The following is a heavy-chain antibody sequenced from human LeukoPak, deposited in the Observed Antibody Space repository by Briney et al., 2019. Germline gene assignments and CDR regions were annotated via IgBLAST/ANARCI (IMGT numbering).Heavy chain of an antibody. J-gene: IGHJ5*02. CDR3: AKDPTTYYDSSGYGRYNWFDP. CDR2: IKQDESEI. CDR1: GFTFSTYW. V-gene: IGHV3-7*01. D-gene: IGHD3-22*01. Sequence: GGSLRLSCAASGFTFSTYWMTWVRQAPGKGLEWVANIKQDESEIYYVDSVKGRFTISRDNAKNSVYLQMNSLTAEDTAVYYCAKDPTTYYDSSGYGRYNWFDPWGQGTLVTVSS.